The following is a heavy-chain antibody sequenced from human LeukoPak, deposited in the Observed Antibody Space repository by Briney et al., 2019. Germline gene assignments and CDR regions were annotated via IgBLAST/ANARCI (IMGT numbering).Heavy chain of an antibody. D-gene: IGHD3-3*01. Sequence: SETLSLTCTVSGGSISSYYWSWIRQPPGKGLEWIGEINHSGSTNYNPSLKSRVTISVDTSKNQFSLKLSSVTAADTAVYYCARVYYDFWSGYSGWGQGTLVTVSS. J-gene: IGHJ4*02. CDR2: INHSGST. CDR3: ARVYYDFWSGYSG. CDR1: GGSISSYY. V-gene: IGHV4-34*01.